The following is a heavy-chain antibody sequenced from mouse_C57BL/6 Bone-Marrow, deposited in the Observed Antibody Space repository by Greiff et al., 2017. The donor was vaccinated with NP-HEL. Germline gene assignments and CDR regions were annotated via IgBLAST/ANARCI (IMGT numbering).Heavy chain of an antibody. CDR2: ISNLAYSI. J-gene: IGHJ2*01. V-gene: IGHV5-15*01. CDR3: ARHSGDYFDY. Sequence: EVKVVESGGGLVQPGGSLKLSCAASGFTFSDYGMAWVRQAPRKGPEWVAFISNLAYSIYYADTVTGRFTISRENAKNTLYLEMSSLRSEDTAMYYCARHSGDYFDYWGQGTTLTVSS. CDR1: GFTFSDYG.